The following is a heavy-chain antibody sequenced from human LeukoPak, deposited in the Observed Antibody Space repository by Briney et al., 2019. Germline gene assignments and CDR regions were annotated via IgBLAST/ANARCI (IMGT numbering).Heavy chain of an antibody. Sequence: GGSLRLSCAASGFTFSSYWMSWVRQAPGKGLEWVANIKLDGSEKYYVDSVKGRFTISRDNAKNSLYLQMNSLRAEDTAVYYCARTIDYGDYIWFDPWGQGTLVTVSS. CDR3: ARTIDYGDYIWFDP. CDR2: IKLDGSEK. V-gene: IGHV3-7*01. J-gene: IGHJ5*02. CDR1: GFTFSSYW. D-gene: IGHD4-17*01.